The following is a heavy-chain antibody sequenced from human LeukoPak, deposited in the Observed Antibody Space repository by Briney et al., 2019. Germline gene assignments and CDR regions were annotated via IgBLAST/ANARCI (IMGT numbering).Heavy chain of an antibody. Sequence: PGGSLRLSCAASGFTFSSYSMNWVRQAPGKGLEWVSYISSSSSTIYYADSVKGRFTIPRDNAKNSLYLQMNSLRAEDTAVYYCARNTVTTGSDYWGQGTLVTVSS. CDR1: GFTFSSYS. J-gene: IGHJ4*02. V-gene: IGHV3-48*04. CDR3: ARNTVTTGSDY. CDR2: ISSSSSTI. D-gene: IGHD4-17*01.